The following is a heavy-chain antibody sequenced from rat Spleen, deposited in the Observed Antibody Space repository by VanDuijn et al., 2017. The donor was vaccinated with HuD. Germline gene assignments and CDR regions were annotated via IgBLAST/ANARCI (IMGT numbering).Heavy chain of an antibody. J-gene: IGHJ2*01. V-gene: IGHV6-6*01. CDR2: IKAKSNNYSN. CDR3: AWPRN. CDR1: GFTFSTAW. Sequence: EVQVLESGGGLVQPGNSLKLSCATSGFTFSTAWMYWYRQFPEKRLEWVARIKAKSNNYSNDYTDSVKGRCTISRDDSKSSIYLQMNNLKEEDTAIYYCAWPRNWGQGVMVTVSS.